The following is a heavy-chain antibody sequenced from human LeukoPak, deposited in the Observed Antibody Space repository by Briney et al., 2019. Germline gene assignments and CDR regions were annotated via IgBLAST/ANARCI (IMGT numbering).Heavy chain of an antibody. CDR1: GGSIGSYY. CDR2: IYNSGSS. Sequence: SETLSLTCTVSGGSIGSYYWSWIRQPAGKGLEWIGRIYNSGSSDYNPSLKSRVTLSVDMSKNQFSLKLTSVTAADTAIYYCARDHMGSSNWFDPWGQGTLVTVSS. CDR3: ARDHMGSSNWFDP. J-gene: IGHJ5*02. V-gene: IGHV4-4*07. D-gene: IGHD6-6*01.